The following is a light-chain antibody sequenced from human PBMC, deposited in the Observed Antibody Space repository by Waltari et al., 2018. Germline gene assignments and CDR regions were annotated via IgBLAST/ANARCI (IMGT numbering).Light chain of an antibody. J-gene: IGKJ1*01. CDR1: QDIGTW. CDR3: QQFDTYPWT. V-gene: IGKV1-5*03. Sequence: DIQLTQSPSTLSAPVGDSVTITCRASQDIGTWLAWYQQKPGKAPKLLLYKASRLQSGVPSRFSGRRSGTEFTLTISSLQPEDFATFDCQQFDTYPWTFGQGTKVDI. CDR2: KAS.